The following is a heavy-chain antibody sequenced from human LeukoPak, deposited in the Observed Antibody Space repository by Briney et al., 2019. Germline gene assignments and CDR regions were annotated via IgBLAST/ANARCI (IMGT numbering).Heavy chain of an antibody. CDR2: ISYSGGT. V-gene: IGHV4-59*01. D-gene: IGHD6-19*01. CDR1: GGSIKGYY. J-gene: IGHJ4*02. CDR3: AREAVAGLDF. Sequence: PSETLFLTCTVSGGSIKGYYWSWIRQPPGKGLEWIGYISYSGGTNYNPSLKSRVTISVDTSKNQFSLNLTSVTAADTAVYYCAREAVAGLDFWGQGTLVTVSS.